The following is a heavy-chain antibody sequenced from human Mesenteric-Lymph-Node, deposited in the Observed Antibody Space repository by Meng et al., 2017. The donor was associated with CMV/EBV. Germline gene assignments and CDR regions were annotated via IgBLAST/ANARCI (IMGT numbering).Heavy chain of an antibody. Sequence: CKASGGTFSNYAINWVRQAPGQGPEWMGGFIPMLGSPKYAQTLQDRVSITANQSTSTAYIELSSLTSEDTAVYYCARGPEWELDDYWGQGTLVTVSS. CDR3: ARGPEWELDDY. CDR2: FIPMLGSP. J-gene: IGHJ4*02. D-gene: IGHD1-26*01. V-gene: IGHV1-69*01. CDR1: GGTFSNYA.